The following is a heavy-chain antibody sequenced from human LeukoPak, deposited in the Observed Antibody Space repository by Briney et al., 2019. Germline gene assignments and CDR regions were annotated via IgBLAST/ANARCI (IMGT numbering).Heavy chain of an antibody. CDR1: GGSISSSSYY. CDR3: ARQGRDGYNYFDY. V-gene: IGHV4-39*01. J-gene: IGHJ4*02. CDR2: IYYSGST. D-gene: IGHD5-24*01. Sequence: SETLSLTCTVSGGSISSSSYYWGWIRQPPGKGLEWIGSIYYSGSTYYNPSLKSRVTISVDTSKNQFSLKLSSVTAADTAVYYCARQGRDGYNYFDYWGQGTLVTVSS.